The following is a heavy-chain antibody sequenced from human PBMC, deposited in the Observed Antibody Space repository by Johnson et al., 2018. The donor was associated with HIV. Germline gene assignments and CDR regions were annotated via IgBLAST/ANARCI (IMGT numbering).Heavy chain of an antibody. D-gene: IGHD1-1*01. CDR2: INGGGSST. Sequence: VQLVESGGGLVQPGGSLRLSCAASGFTVSSYWMHWVRQTPGKGLVWVSHINGGGSSTNYADSVKGRFTISKAHTKNTLYLQMNSLRAEDTAVYYCTRDAGRTAFEIWGQGTMVTVSS. CDR3: TRDAGRTAFEI. J-gene: IGHJ3*02. V-gene: IGHV3-74*01. CDR1: GFTVSSYW.